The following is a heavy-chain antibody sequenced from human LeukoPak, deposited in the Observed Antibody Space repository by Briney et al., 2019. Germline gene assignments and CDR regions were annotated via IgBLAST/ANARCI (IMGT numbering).Heavy chain of an antibody. CDR3: AKDAGNASDI. V-gene: IGHV3-9*01. CDR1: GFTFDDYA. CDR2: ISWNSGSI. Sequence: GGSLRLSCAASGFTFDDYAMHWVRQAPGKGLEWVSGISWNSGSIGYADSVKGRFTISRDNAKNSLYLQMNSLRAEDTALYYCAKDAGNASDIWGQGTMVTVSS. J-gene: IGHJ3*02.